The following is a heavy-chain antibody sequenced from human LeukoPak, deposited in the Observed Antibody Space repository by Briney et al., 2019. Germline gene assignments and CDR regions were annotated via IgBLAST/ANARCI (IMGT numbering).Heavy chain of an antibody. Sequence: SETLSLTCAVYGGSFSGYYWSWIRQPPGKGLEWIGEINHSGSTNYNPSLKGRVTISVDTSKNQFSLKLSSVTAADTAVYYCASLDYSKIVDYWGQGTLVTVSS. CDR3: ASLDYSKIVDY. V-gene: IGHV4-34*01. J-gene: IGHJ4*02. CDR2: INHSGST. D-gene: IGHD4-11*01. CDR1: GGSFSGYY.